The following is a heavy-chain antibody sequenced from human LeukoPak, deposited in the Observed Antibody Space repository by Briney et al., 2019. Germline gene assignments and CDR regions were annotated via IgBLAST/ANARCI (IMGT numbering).Heavy chain of an antibody. CDR2: IYTSGST. CDR3: ARSPNWYFDL. Sequence: PSETLSLTCTVSGGSLSSYYWSWVRQPAGRGLEWIGRIYTSGSTSYNPSLKSRVTMSVDTSKSQFSLKPSSVTAADTAVYYCARSPNWYFDLWGRGTLVTVSS. CDR1: GGSLSSYY. J-gene: IGHJ2*01. V-gene: IGHV4-4*07.